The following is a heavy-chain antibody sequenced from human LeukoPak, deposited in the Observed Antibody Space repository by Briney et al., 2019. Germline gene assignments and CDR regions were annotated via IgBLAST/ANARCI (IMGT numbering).Heavy chain of an antibody. CDR1: GYSLTSYW. Sequence: GESLKISCKGSGYSLTSYWSGWVRQMPGKGLEWMGIIYPGDSDTRYSPSFQGQVTISADKSISTAYLQWSSLKASDTAMYYCARGVVPAAGWFDPWGQGTLVTVSS. CDR3: ARGVVPAAGWFDP. V-gene: IGHV5-51*01. D-gene: IGHD2-2*01. J-gene: IGHJ5*02. CDR2: IYPGDSDT.